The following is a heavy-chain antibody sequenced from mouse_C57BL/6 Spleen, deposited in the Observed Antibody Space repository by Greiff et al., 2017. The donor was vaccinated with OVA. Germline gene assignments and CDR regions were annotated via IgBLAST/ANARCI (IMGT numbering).Heavy chain of an antibody. CDR3: AREDGYDEGFAY. D-gene: IGHD2-2*01. CDR2: ISSGSSTI. J-gene: IGHJ3*01. V-gene: IGHV5-17*01. CDR1: GFTFSDYG. Sequence: DVHLVESGGGLVKPGGSLKLSCAASGFTFSDYGMHWVRQAPEKGLEWVAYISSGSSTIYYADTVKGRFTISRDNAKNTLFLQMTSLRSEDTAMYYCAREDGYDEGFAYWGQGTLVTVSA.